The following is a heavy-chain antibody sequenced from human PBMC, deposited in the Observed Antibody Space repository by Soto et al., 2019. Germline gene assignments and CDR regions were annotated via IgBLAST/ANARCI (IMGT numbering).Heavy chain of an antibody. CDR3: AGYCSSTSYLPHPLIDP. J-gene: IGHJ5*02. CDR1: GFTFTSYG. V-gene: IGHV3-30*03. Sequence: PGGSLRLSCAASGFTFTSYGMHWVRQAPGKGLEWMALILHDGSAEYYADSVKGRFTISRDNAKNSLYLQMNSLRAEDTAVYYCAGYCSSTSYLPHPLIDPWGQGTLVTVSS. D-gene: IGHD2-2*01. CDR2: ILHDGSAE.